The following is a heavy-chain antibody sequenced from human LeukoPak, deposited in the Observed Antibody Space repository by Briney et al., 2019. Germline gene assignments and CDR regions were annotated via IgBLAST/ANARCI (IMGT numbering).Heavy chain of an antibody. V-gene: IGHV3-7*05. CDR3: ARSSGYCSGGSCYRDY. D-gene: IGHD2-15*01. J-gene: IGHJ4*02. CDR2: IKQDGSEK. CDR1: GFTFSTYW. Sequence: GGSLRLSCAASGFTFSTYWMSWVRQAPGKGLEWVANIKQDGSEKYYVDSVKGRFTISRDNAKNSLYLQMNSLRAEDTAVYYCARSSGYCSGGSCYRDYWGQGTLVTASS.